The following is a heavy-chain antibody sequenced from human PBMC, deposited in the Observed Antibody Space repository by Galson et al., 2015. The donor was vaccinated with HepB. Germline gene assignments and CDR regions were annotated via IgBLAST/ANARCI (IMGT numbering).Heavy chain of an antibody. J-gene: IGHJ4*02. CDR2: MNPNSGNT. CDR1: GYTFTSYD. Sequence: SVKVSCKASGYTFTSYDINWVRQATGQGLEWMGWMNPNSGNTGYAQKFQGRVTMTRNTSISTAYMELSSLRSEDTAVYYCARGMITFGGVIQRWGQGTLVTVSS. V-gene: IGHV1-8*01. D-gene: IGHD3-16*02. CDR3: ARGMITFGGVIQR.